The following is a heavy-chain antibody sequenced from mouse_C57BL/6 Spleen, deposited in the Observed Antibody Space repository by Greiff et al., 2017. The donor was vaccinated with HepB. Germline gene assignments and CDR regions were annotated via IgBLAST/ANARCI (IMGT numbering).Heavy chain of an antibody. J-gene: IGHJ2*01. V-gene: IGHV1-80*01. Sequence: QVQLQQSGAELVKPGASVKISCKASGYAFSSYWMNWVKQRPGKGLEWIGQIYPGDGDTNYNGKFKGKATLTADKSSSTAYMQLSSLTSEDSAVYFCARRIRTTVVATNYFDYWGQGTTLTVSS. CDR3: ARRIRTTVVATNYFDY. CDR1: GYAFSSYW. CDR2: IYPGDGDT. D-gene: IGHD1-1*01.